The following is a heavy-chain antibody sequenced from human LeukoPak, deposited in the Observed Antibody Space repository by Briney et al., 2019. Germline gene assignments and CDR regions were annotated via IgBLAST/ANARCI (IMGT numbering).Heavy chain of an antibody. Sequence: KPGGSLRLSCTASGFTFSSFSMNWVRQAPGKVLEWVSSISSSIYIYYADSVKSRFTISRDNTKSSLYLQMNSLRAEDTAVYYCARCNWNYGGYFDYWGQGTLVIVSS. CDR1: GFTFSSFS. CDR2: ISSSIYI. D-gene: IGHD1-7*01. CDR3: ARCNWNYGGYFDY. J-gene: IGHJ4*02. V-gene: IGHV3-21*01.